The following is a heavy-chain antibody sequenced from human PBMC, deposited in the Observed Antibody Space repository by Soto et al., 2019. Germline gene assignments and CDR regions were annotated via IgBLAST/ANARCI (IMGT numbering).Heavy chain of an antibody. Sequence: QVQLVESGGGVVQPGRSLRLSCAASGFSFNTYAMHWVRQAPGKGLEWVAVISHDGSIKNYAESVAGRFIVFRDNSNNKLFLQMESLKPDDTAVYYCAKDLSFGDFWRGLEYWGQGTLVTVAS. J-gene: IGHJ4*02. CDR1: GFSFNTYA. V-gene: IGHV3-30*18. D-gene: IGHD3-3*01. CDR2: ISHDGSIK. CDR3: AKDLSFGDFWRGLEY.